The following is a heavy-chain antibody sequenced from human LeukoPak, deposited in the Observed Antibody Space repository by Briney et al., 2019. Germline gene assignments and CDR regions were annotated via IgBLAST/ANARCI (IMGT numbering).Heavy chain of an antibody. J-gene: IGHJ4*02. CDR1: GGSISGDY. CDR2: ICGGRT. CDR3: AHSERLYHLDY. Sequence: SETLSLTCSVPGGSISGDYWSWIRQPPGKTLEWIGYICGGRTDYNPSLKTRVTISLDTSKNQFSLKLNSVTAADTAVYFCAHSERLYHLDYWGQGALVTVSS. D-gene: IGHD2-8*01. V-gene: IGHV4-59*08.